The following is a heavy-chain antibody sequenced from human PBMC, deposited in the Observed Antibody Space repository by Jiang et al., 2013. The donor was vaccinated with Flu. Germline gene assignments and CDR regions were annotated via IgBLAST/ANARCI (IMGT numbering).Heavy chain of an antibody. CDR3: ATVGVSDIVVVPAASIDY. CDR1: GYTFTSYG. CDR2: ISAYNGNT. Sequence: GAEVKKPGASVKVSCKASGYTFTSYGISWVRQAPGQGLEWMGWISAYNGNTNYAQKLQGRVTMTTDTSTSTAYMELRSLRSDDTAVYYCATVGVSDIVVVPAASIDYVGPGNPGHRLL. D-gene: IGHD2-2*01. V-gene: IGHV1-18*04. J-gene: IGHJ4*02.